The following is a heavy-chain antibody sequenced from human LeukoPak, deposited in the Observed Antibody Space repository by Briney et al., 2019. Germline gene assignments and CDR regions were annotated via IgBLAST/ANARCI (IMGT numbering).Heavy chain of an antibody. CDR1: CDSIGGYY. CDR3: ARRERLRGYCSNGECYRYALDI. Sequence: SETLSFTCTVSCDSIGGYYWTWVRQPPGKGLESVGNILISGSTNYTPSLKIRITISVDPSKNQFSLKLTSVTAAATAVYYWARRERLRGYCSNGECYRYALDIWGQGTMVTVSS. J-gene: IGHJ3*02. D-gene: IGHD2-8*01. V-gene: IGHV4-4*09. CDR2: ILISGST.